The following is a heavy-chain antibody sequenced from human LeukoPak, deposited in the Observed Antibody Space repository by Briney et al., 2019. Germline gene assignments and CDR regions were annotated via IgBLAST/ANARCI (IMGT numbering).Heavy chain of an antibody. J-gene: IGHJ4*02. CDR2: IGISSGNT. CDR3: ARDHNYAFDN. D-gene: IGHD1-1*01. Sequence: GGSLRLSCAASGFTFSSYSMNWVRQAPGKGLEWISYIGISSGNTKYADSVKGRFTISGDSAKNSLYLQMNSLRVEDTAVYYYARDHNYAFDNWGQGTLVTVSS. V-gene: IGHV3-48*04. CDR1: GFTFSSYS.